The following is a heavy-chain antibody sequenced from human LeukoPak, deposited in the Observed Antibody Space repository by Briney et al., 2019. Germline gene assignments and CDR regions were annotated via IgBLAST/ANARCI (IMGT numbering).Heavy chain of an antibody. D-gene: IGHD2-2*01. Sequence: PSETLSLTCAVYGGSFSGYYWSWIRQPPGKGLEWIGEINHSGSTNYNPSLKSRVTISVDTSKNQFSLKLSSVTAADTAVYYCARGESIVVVPAANYYFDYWGQGTLVTVSS. V-gene: IGHV4-34*01. J-gene: IGHJ4*02. CDR2: INHSGST. CDR1: GGSFSGYY. CDR3: ARGESIVVVPAANYYFDY.